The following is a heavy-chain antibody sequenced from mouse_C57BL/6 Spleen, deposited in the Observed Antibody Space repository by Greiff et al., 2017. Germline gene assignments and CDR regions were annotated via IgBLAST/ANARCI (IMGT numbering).Heavy chain of an antibody. CDR3: ARPRSGYLDY. D-gene: IGHD3-2*02. CDR1: GYAFSSSW. CDR2: IYPGDGDT. Sequence: QVQLKQSGPELVKPGASVKISCKASGYAFSSSWMNWVKQRPGKGLEWIGRIYPGDGDTNYNGKFKGKATLTADKSSSTAYMQLSSLTSEDSAVYFCARPRSGYLDYWGQGTTLTVSS. J-gene: IGHJ2*01. V-gene: IGHV1-82*01.